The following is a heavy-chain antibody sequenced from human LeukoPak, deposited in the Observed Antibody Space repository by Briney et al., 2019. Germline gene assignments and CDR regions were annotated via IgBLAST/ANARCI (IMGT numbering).Heavy chain of an antibody. V-gene: IGHV1-18*01. CDR1: GYTFTSYG. J-gene: IGHJ6*02. CDR3: ARDRPYIVVVPAAKDYYYGMDV. CDR2: ISAYIGNT. D-gene: IGHD2-2*01. Sequence: ASVKVSCKASGYTFTSYGISWVRQAPGQGLEWMGWISAYIGNTNYAQKLQGRVTMTTDTSTSTAYMELRSLRSDDTAVYCCARDRPYIVVVPAAKDYYYGMDVWGQGTTVTVSS.